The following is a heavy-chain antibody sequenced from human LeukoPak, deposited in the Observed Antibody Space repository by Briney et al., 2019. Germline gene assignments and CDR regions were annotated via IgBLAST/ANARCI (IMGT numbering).Heavy chain of an antibody. V-gene: IGHV1-46*01. CDR2: INPSGGST. CDR3: ARDLSSYYDSSGYYFDI. J-gene: IGHJ3*02. D-gene: IGHD3-22*01. CDR1: GYTFTSYY. Sequence: ASVKVSYKASGYTFTSYYMHWVRQAPGQGLEWMGIINPSGGSTSYAQKFQGRVTMTRDTSTSTVYMELSSLRSEDTAVYYCARDLSSYYDSSGYYFDIWGQGTMVTVSS.